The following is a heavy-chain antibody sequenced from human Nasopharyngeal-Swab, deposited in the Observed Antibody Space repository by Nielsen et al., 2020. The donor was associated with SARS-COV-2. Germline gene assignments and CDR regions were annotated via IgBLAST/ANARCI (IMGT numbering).Heavy chain of an antibody. Sequence: VRQAAGKGLELVSSISSSSSYIYYADSVKGRLTISRDNAKNSLYLQMNSLRVEDTAIYYCARGYCSGGSCPLDHWGQGTLVTVSS. D-gene: IGHD2-15*01. V-gene: IGHV3-21*01. CDR3: ARGYCSGGSCPLDH. CDR2: ISSSSSYI. J-gene: IGHJ4*02.